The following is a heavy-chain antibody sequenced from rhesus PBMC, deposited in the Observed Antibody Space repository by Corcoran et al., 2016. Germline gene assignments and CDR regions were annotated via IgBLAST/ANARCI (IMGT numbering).Heavy chain of an antibody. D-gene: IGHD2-8*01. CDR2: IYGNSACT. CDR3: ARRSLGYCSGGVCPYYFDY. J-gene: IGHJ4*01. Sequence: QVQLQESGPGLVKPSETLSLTCAVYGGSISGYYYWSWIRQPPGKGLEWIGYIYGNSACTNYHPSLKNRVTISKDTSKNQFSLKLGSVTAADTAVYYCARRSLGYCSGGVCPYYFDYWGQGVLVTVSS. CDR1: GGSISGYYY. V-gene: IGHV4-143*01.